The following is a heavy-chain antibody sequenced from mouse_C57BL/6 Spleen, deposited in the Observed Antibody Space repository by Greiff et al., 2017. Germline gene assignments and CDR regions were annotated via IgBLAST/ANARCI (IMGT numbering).Heavy chain of an antibody. V-gene: IGHV7-3*01. CDR3: ARSPYYDGSFAY. CDR2: IRNKANGYTT. Sequence: EVKLVESGGGLVQPGGSLSLSCAASGFTFTDYYMSWVSQPPGKALEWLGFIRNKANGYTTEYSASVKGRFTSSRDNSQSILYLQVNALRAEDSATYYCARSPYYDGSFAYWGQGTLVTVSA. D-gene: IGHD1-1*01. CDR1: GFTFTDYY. J-gene: IGHJ3*01.